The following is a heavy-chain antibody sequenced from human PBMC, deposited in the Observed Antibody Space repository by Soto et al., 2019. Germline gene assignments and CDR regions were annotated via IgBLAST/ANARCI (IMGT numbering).Heavy chain of an antibody. D-gene: IGHD3-16*01. CDR3: ARVRSSFSDGRGAAGGAWGY. CDR2: INPSGGST. J-gene: IGHJ4*02. Sequence: QVQLVQSGAEVKKPGASVKVSCKASGYTFTSYYMHWVRQAPGQGLEWMGIINPSGGSTSYAQKFQGRVTMTRDTSTSTVYMELSSLRAEETAVYYCARVRSSFSDGRGAAGGAWGYWGQGTLVTVSS. CDR1: GYTFTSYY. V-gene: IGHV1-46*01.